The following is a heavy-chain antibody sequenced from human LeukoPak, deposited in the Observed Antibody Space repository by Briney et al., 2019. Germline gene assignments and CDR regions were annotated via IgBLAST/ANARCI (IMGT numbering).Heavy chain of an antibody. Sequence: ASVKVSCKASGGTFSSYAISWVRQAPGQGLEWMGRLIPISGTANYAQKFQGRVTITTDESTSTAYMELSSLRSEDTAVYYCSRDGTYCSGGSCYHTVFDYWGQGTLVTVSS. J-gene: IGHJ4*02. D-gene: IGHD2-15*01. V-gene: IGHV1-69*05. CDR3: SRDGTYCSGGSCYHTVFDY. CDR1: GGTFSSYA. CDR2: LIPISGTA.